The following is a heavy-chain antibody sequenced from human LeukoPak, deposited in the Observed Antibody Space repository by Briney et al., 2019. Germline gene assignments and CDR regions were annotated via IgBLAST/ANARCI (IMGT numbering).Heavy chain of an antibody. V-gene: IGHV3-30*02. Sequence: PGGSLRLSCAASGFTFSTYGMHWVRQAPGKGLEWVAFIRYDGSNKYYADSVKGRFTISRDNAKNSLYLQMNSLRAEDTAVYYCARDLQFYYDSSGYYYPSHYFDYWGQGTLVTVSS. CDR3: ARDLQFYYDSSGYYYPSHYFDY. CDR2: IRYDGSNK. CDR1: GFTFSTYG. J-gene: IGHJ4*02. D-gene: IGHD3-22*01.